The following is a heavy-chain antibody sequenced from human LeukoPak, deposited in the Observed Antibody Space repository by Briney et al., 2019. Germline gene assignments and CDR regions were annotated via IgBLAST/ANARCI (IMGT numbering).Heavy chain of an antibody. CDR1: GGSFSGYY. D-gene: IGHD3-10*01. CDR3: ASAMVRGVKRDAFDI. CDR2: INHSGST. V-gene: IGHV4-34*01. J-gene: IGHJ3*02. Sequence: SETLSLTCAVYGGSFSGYYWSWIRQPPGKGLEWIGEINHSGSTNYNPSLKSRVTISVDTSKNQFSLKLSSVTAADTAVYYCASAMVRGVKRDAFDIWGQGTMVTVSS.